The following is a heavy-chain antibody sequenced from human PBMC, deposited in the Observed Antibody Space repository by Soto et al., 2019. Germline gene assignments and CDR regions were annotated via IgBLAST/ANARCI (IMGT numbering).Heavy chain of an antibody. D-gene: IGHD3-10*01. Sequence: PGGSLRLSCAASGFTFDDYAMHWVRQAPGKGLEWVAVISYDGSNKYYADSVKGRFTISRDNSKNTLYLQMNSLRAEDTAVYYCARDLVGLDYYGSGTPPDYWGQGTLVTVSS. J-gene: IGHJ4*02. CDR1: GFTFDDYA. V-gene: IGHV3-30-3*01. CDR3: ARDLVGLDYYGSGTPPDY. CDR2: ISYDGSNK.